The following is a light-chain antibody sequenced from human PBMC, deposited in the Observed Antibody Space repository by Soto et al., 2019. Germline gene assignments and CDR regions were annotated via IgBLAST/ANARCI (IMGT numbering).Light chain of an antibody. CDR2: GAS. CDR1: QSVSSSY. Sequence: EIVLTQSPGTLSLSPGERATLSCRASQSVSSSYLAWYQQKPGEAPRLLIYGASSRATVIPDRFRSSGSGKEFTLTISILEPEDVAVYYCQQYGRTPLAWTFGQGTKVEIK. CDR3: QQYGRTPLAWT. J-gene: IGKJ1*01. V-gene: IGKV3-20*01.